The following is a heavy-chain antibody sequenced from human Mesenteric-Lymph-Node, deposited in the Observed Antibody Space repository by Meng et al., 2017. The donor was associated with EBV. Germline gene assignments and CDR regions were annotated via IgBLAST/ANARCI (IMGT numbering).Heavy chain of an antibody. CDR2: IYSGGST. CDR3: ARISSANDSV. CDR1: GLTVSSNY. Sequence: VEAGGCLIQPGGSLRLSCGASGLTVSSNYMSWVRQAPGKGLEWVSVIYSGGSTYYSDSVQGRFTISRDNSKNIVFLQMSSLRADDTAVYYCARISSANDSVWGQGALVTVSS. D-gene: IGHD5-12*01. V-gene: IGHV3-53*01. J-gene: IGHJ4*02.